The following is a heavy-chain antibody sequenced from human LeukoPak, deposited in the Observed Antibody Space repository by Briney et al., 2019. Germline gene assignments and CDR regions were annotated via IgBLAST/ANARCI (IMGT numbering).Heavy chain of an antibody. Sequence: ASVKVSCKASGYTSTGYYMHWVRQAPGQGLEWMGWINPNSGGTNYAQKFQGRVTMTRDTSISTAYMELSRLRSDDTAVYYCARDLRTLGVRYYFDYWGQGTLVTVSS. CDR3: ARDLRTLGVRYYFDY. D-gene: IGHD4-17*01. V-gene: IGHV1-2*02. CDR1: GYTSTGYY. J-gene: IGHJ4*02. CDR2: INPNSGGT.